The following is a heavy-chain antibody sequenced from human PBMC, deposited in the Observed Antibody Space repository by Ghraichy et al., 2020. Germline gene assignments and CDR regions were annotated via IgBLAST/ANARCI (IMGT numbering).Heavy chain of an antibody. CDR3: AKDMGGPAAVGDF. J-gene: IGHJ4*02. V-gene: IGHV3-23*01. CDR1: GFSFSSYG. Sequence: GESLNISCVASGFSFSSYGMRWVRQAPGKGLEGVSTISDSGVSTYYRDSVKGRFTISRDNSKNTLYLQMNSLRADDTAVYYCAKDMGGPAAVGDFWGQGTLVTVSS. D-gene: IGHD6-13*01. CDR2: ISDSGVST.